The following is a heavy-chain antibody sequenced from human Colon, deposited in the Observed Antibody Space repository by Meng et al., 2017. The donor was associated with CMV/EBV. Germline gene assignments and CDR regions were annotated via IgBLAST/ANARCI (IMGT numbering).Heavy chain of an antibody. Sequence: QGNLVHSLPELKKPAASRKISWSTLTNTFANPYYHRVRQPPGKGLEWMGLINSDDGGTFYAQKFEGKVTLTRDMSTRTVYMEMSSLREEDTALYYCARDGSWGWGGMQFWGQGTLVTVSS. J-gene: IGHJ4*02. V-gene: IGHV1-46*01. D-gene: IGHD3-10*01. CDR2: INSDDGGT. CDR1: TNTFANPY. CDR3: ARDGSWGWGGMQF.